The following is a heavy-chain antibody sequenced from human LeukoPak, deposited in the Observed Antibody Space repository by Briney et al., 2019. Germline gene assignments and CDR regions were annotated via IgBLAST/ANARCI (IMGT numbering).Heavy chain of an antibody. J-gene: IGHJ4*02. CDR3: ARVSSSWCDY. CDR2: INPNSGGT. Sequence: GASVKVSCKASGYAFSSYYIHWVRQAPGQGLEWMGIINPNSGGTNYAQKFQGRVTMTRDTSISIAYMELSRLRSDDAAVYYCARVSSSWCDYWGQGTLATVSS. D-gene: IGHD6-13*01. CDR1: GYAFSSYY. V-gene: IGHV1-2*02.